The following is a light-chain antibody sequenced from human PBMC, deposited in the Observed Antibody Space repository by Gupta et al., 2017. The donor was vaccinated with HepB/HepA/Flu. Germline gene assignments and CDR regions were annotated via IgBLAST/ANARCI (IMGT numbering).Light chain of an antibody. J-gene: IGLJ2*01. V-gene: IGLV1-51*01. CDR1: SSNIGKNY. CDR3: CTSDHGMTSGVV. Sequence: QSVLTQPPTVSAAPGQKVTISCSGTSSNIGKNYVSWYHQRPGTAPQPLIFDNNRRPSGIPDRFSGSKSGTSATLVITGLQTDDEAVYYCCTSDHGMTSGVVFGGGTKLTVL. CDR2: DNN.